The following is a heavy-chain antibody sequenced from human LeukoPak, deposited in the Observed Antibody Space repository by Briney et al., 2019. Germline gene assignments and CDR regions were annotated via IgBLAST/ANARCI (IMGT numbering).Heavy chain of an antibody. J-gene: IGHJ4*02. CDR2: IVNDGQSK. Sequence: SGGSLSLSCEASGFIFSNYGMHWVRQPPGKGLEWLALIVNDGQSKSYAASMKGRLTNSTDNSGNTHFLHMTSLRDEDTAIYYCAREWGRIAAARGPGYWGQRARVTVSS. CDR1: GFIFSNYG. V-gene: IGHV3-30*12. CDR3: AREWGRIAAARGPGY. D-gene: IGHD6-25*01.